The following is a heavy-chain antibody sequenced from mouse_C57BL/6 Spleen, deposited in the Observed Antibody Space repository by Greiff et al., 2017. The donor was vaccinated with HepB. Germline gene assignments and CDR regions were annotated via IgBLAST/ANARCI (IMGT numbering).Heavy chain of an antibody. V-gene: IGHV1-42*01. J-gene: IGHJ3*01. CDR2: INPSTGGT. Sequence: VQLKQSGPELVKPGASVKISCKASGYSFTGYYMNWVKQSPEKSLEWIGEINPSTGGTTYNQKFKAKATLTVDKSSSTAYMQLKSLTSEDSAVYYCARGDYDYWFAYWGQGTLVTVSA. CDR1: GYSFTGYY. D-gene: IGHD2-4*01. CDR3: ARGDYDYWFAY.